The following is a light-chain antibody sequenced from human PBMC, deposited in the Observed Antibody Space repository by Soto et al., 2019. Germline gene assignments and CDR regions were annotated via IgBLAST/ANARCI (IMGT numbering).Light chain of an antibody. J-gene: IGLJ2*01. CDR2: EVT. Sequence: VLTQPASVSGSPGQSITISCTGTSSDIGADDFVSWYQHHPDNTPKLIIFEVTYRPSGISHRFSASKSGNTASLTISGLEPEDEAIYYCSSYRRTTFPHVVFGGGTQLTVL. CDR1: SSDIGADDF. CDR3: SSYRRTTFPHVV. V-gene: IGLV2-14*01.